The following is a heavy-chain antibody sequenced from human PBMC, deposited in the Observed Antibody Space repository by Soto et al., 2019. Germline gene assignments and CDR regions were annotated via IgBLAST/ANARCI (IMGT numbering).Heavy chain of an antibody. CDR2: ISYDGSNK. CDR1: GFTFSSYG. Sequence: QVQLVESGGGVVQPGRSLRLSCAASGFTFSSYGMHWVRQAPGKGLEGVAAISYDGSNKYYADSVKGRFTISRDNSKNTLYLQMNSLRAEDTDVYYCAKDRGYSYGYGDYWGQGTLVTVSS. V-gene: IGHV3-30*18. J-gene: IGHJ4*02. CDR3: AKDRGYSYGYGDY. D-gene: IGHD5-18*01.